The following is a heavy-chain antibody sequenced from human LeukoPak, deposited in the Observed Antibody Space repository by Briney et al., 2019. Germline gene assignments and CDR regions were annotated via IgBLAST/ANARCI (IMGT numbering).Heavy chain of an antibody. CDR1: GGSISSGGYY. J-gene: IGHJ4*02. Sequence: PSQTLSLTCTVSGGSISSGGYYWSWIRQHPGKGLEWIGYIYYSGSTYYNPSLKSRVTISVDTSKNQFSPKLSSVTAADTAVYYCARSAGLDCSGGSCYYDYWGQGTLVTVSS. CDR3: ARSAGLDCSGGSCYYDY. CDR2: IYYSGST. V-gene: IGHV4-31*03. D-gene: IGHD2-15*01.